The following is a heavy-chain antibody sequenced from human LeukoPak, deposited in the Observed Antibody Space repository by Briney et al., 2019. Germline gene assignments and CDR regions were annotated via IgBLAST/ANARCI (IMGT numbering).Heavy chain of an antibody. CDR1: GGSIISYY. D-gene: IGHD5-24*01. CDR2: IYTSGSA. Sequence: SETLSLTCTVSGGSIISYYWSWIRQPAGKGLEWLGRIYTSGSANSSPSLKGRVTMSVDASKNQFSLTLSSVAAADTAVYYCAREIGRDGYNRSFDYWGQGTLVTVSS. V-gene: IGHV4-4*07. J-gene: IGHJ4*02. CDR3: AREIGRDGYNRSFDY.